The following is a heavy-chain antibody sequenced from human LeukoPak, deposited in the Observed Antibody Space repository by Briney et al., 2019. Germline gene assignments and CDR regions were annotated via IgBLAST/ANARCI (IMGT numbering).Heavy chain of an antibody. CDR1: GYTFTAYY. V-gene: IGHV1-2*02. CDR2: INPNSGDT. J-gene: IGHJ4*02. Sequence: EASVKVSCKASGYTFTAYYIHWVRQAPGQGLEWMGWINPNSGDTTYAQNFQGRVTMTRDTSINTAYMELSTLRSDDTAVYYCTNDYTRFPAREFWGQGTLVIVSS. CDR3: TNDYTRFPAREF. D-gene: IGHD4-11*01.